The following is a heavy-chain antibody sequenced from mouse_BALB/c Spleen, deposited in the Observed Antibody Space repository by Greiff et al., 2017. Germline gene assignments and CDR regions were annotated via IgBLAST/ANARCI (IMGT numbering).Heavy chain of an antibody. Sequence: QVQLQQPGAELVKPGASVKLSCKASGYTFTSYYIHWVKQRPGQGLEWIGWIYPGDGSTKYNEKFKGKTTLTADKSSSTAYMLLSSLTSEDSAIYFCARDGNYVRYWGQGTLVTVSA. CDR1: GYTFTSYY. J-gene: IGHJ3*01. D-gene: IGHD2-1*01. CDR3: ARDGNYVRY. CDR2: IYPGDGST. V-gene: IGHV1S56*01.